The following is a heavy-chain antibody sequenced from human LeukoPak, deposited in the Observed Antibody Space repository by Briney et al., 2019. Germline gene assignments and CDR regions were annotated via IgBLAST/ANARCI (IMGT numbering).Heavy chain of an antibody. CDR1: GFTFSSDW. V-gene: IGHV3-74*01. CDR2: INSDGSST. D-gene: IGHD3-22*01. CDR3: ARDRGYQIDY. J-gene: IGHJ4*02. Sequence: TGGSLRLSCAASGFTFSSDWMHWVRQAPGEGLVWVSRINSDGSSTNYADSVKGRFTISRDNAKNTLYLQINSLGPEDTAVYYCARDRGYQIDYWGQGTLVTVSS.